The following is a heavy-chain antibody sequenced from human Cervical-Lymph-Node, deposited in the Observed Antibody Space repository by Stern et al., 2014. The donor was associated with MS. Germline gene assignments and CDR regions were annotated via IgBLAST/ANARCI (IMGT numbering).Heavy chain of an antibody. CDR2: IEWDDDK. D-gene: IGHD3-3*01. V-gene: IGHV2-70*04. Sequence: QVTLKESGPALVKPTQTLTLTCTFSGFSLSTSGMRVSWIRQPPGKALEWLVRIEWDDDKFYSTSLKTRLTISKDTSKNQVVLTMTNMDPVDTATYYCARSPPYYEFWNDYYYFDYWGQGTLVAVSS. CDR3: ARSPPYYEFWNDYYYFDY. CDR1: GFSLSTSGMR. J-gene: IGHJ4*02.